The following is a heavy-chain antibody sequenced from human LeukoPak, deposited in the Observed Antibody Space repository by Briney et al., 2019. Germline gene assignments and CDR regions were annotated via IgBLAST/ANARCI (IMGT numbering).Heavy chain of an antibody. J-gene: IGHJ4*02. CDR3: ARTYDFWTGYYFDY. Sequence: GASVKASCKASGGTFSSYAISWVRQAPGQGLEWMGGIIPIFGTANYAQKFQGRVTITADESTSTAYMELSSLRSEDTAVYYCARTYDFWTGYYFDYWGQGTLVTVSS. V-gene: IGHV1-69*13. D-gene: IGHD3-3*01. CDR2: IIPIFGTA. CDR1: GGTFSSYA.